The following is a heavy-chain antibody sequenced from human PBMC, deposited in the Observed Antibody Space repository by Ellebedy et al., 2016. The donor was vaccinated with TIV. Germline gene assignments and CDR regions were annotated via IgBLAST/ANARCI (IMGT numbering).Heavy chain of an antibody. V-gene: IGHV3-43*01. CDR3: AKEGDDYNLHY. CDR2: ISWNGGKT. CDR1: GFTFDDYS. J-gene: IGHJ4*02. D-gene: IGHD5-24*01. Sequence: GGSLRLSXAASGFTFDDYSMHWVRQAPGKGLEWVSIISWNGGKTHYAESVKGRFTISRDNNKNSVYLQMDRLRTEDTALYYCAKEGDDYNLHYWGQGTLVTVSS.